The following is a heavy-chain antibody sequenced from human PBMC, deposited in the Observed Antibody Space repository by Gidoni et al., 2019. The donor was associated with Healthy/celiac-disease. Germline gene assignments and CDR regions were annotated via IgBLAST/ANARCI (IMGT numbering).Heavy chain of an antibody. CDR1: GSNFGAYA. J-gene: IGHJ4*02. D-gene: IGHD3-22*01. CDR2: IRSKAYVGTT. Sequence: EVQLVASGGGLVKLVRSLRLSCAASGSNFGAYAMSWFRQAPVKGLGVVVCIRSKAYVGTTEYAASVKGRFTISRDDSKSIAYLQRNSLKTEDTAVYYCTRLSMSSGYSNFDYWGQGTLVTVSS. CDR3: TRLSMSSGYSNFDY. V-gene: IGHV3-49*05.